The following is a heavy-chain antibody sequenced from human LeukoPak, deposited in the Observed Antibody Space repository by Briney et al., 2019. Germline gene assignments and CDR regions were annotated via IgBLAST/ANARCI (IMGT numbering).Heavy chain of an antibody. V-gene: IGHV3-30-3*01. CDR1: GFTFISYA. CDR2: ISYDGSNK. J-gene: IGHJ4*02. CDR3: ARDRRGSSFDY. Sequence: PGGSPRLSCAASGFTFISYAMHWVRQAPGKGLEWVTLISYDGSNKYYADSVKGRFTIPRDNSKNTLYLQMNSLRAYDTAVYYCARDRRGSSFDYWGQGTLVTVSS. D-gene: IGHD3-16*01.